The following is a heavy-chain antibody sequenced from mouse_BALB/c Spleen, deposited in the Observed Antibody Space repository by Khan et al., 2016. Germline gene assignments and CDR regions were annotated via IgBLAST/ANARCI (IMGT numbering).Heavy chain of an antibody. V-gene: IGHV1-9*01. Sequence: QVQLKESGAELMKPGASVKISCKATGYTFSNYWIEWVKQRPGHGLEWIGEILPGSDRTNYNEMFKGKATFTADTSSNTAYMQLSSLTSEDTAGYYCARAWYSMDYWGQGTSVTVSS. J-gene: IGHJ4*01. CDR1: GYTFSNYW. CDR2: ILPGSDRT. CDR3: ARAWYSMDY.